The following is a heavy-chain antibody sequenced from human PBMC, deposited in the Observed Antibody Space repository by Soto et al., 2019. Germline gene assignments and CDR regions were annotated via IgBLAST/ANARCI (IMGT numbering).Heavy chain of an antibody. CDR2: ISGNGDST. Sequence: EVQLVESGGGLVQPGGSLRLSCAASGFTFSSYAMHWVRQAPGKGLEYVSVISGNGDSTYYANSVKGRFTISRDNSKNTLYLQMGSRRAGDMAVYSCARRGFGLSFDYWGQGTLVTFSS. V-gene: IGHV3-64*01. CDR1: GFTFSSYA. CDR3: ARRGFGLSFDY. D-gene: IGHD3-10*01. J-gene: IGHJ4*02.